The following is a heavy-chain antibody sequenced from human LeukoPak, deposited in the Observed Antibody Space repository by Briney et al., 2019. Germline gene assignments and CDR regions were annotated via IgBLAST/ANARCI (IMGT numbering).Heavy chain of an antibody. CDR1: GXG. J-gene: IGHJ4*02. V-gene: IGHV3-33*01. D-gene: IGHD6-13*01. CDR2: IWYDASNK. Sequence: PGRSLTLSCAASGXGMHWVRQAPGKGLEWVAVIWYDASNKYYADSVKGRFTISRDNSKNTLYLQMNSLRDDDTAVYYCVRGVGVSRFNYLDSWGQGTLVIVSS. CDR3: VRGVGVSRFNYLDS.